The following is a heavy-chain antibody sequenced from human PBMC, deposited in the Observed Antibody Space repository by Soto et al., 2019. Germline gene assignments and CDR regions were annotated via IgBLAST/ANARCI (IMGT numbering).Heavy chain of an antibody. CDR1: GFTVSSAY. CDR2: IYTAGNT. V-gene: IGHV3-66*01. Sequence: EVHLVESGGGLVQPGGSLSLSCAASGFTVSSAYMAWVRQAPGKGLEWVSSIYTAGNTYYADSVEGRFTISRDGSENTPYLQMNRLSAEDTAVYYCARCGGSENYCYFFDSWGRGTLITVSS. J-gene: IGHJ4*02. CDR3: ARCGGSENYCYFFDS. D-gene: IGHD3-10*01.